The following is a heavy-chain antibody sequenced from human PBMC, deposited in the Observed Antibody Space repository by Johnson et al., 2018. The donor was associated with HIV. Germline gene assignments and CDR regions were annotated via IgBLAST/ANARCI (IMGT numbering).Heavy chain of an antibody. CDR3: ARGIIVSPDAFDF. CDR1: GFNFSSYD. J-gene: IGHJ3*01. D-gene: IGHD5/OR15-5a*01. Sequence: QMLLVESGGGLVQPGGSLRLSCVVSGFNFSSYDIDWVRQAPGKGLEWLAAISYDGSNKFYADSVQGRFTISRDNSKNTLYLQMNSLRREDTAVYYCARGIIVSPDAFDFWGLGTRVTVSS. CDR2: ISYDGSNK. V-gene: IGHV3-30*04.